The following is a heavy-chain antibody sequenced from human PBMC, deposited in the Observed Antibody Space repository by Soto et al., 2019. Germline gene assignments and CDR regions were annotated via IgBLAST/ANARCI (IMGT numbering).Heavy chain of an antibody. CDR3: ARHRLYGDYAWFDP. V-gene: IGHV4-39*01. CDR1: GGSISSSSYY. D-gene: IGHD4-17*01. CDR2: IYYSGST. Sequence: QLQLQESGPGLVKPSETLSLTCTVSGGSISSSSYYWGWIRQPPGKGLEWIGSIYYSGSTYYNPSPDIRVTITVDTSKIQFPLKLSSVTAADTAVYYCARHRLYGDYAWFDPWGQGTLVTVSS. J-gene: IGHJ5*02.